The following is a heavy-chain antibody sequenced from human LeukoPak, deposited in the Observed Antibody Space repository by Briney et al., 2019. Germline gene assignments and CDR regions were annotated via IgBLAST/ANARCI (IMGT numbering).Heavy chain of an antibody. CDR1: GFTFSSYG. CDR3: AKDVYDCSGGSCPQYYYVMDV. CDR2: IRYDGSNK. J-gene: IGHJ6*02. V-gene: IGHV3-30*02. Sequence: GGSLRLSCAASGFTFSSYGMHWVRQAPGKGLEWVAFIRYDGSNKYYADSVKGRFTISRDNSKNTLYLQMNSLRAEDTAVYYCAKDVYDCSGGSCPQYYYVMDVWGQGTTVTVSS. D-gene: IGHD2-15*01.